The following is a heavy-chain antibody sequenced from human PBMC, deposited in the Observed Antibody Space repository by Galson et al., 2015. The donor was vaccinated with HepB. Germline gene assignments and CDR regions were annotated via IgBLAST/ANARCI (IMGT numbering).Heavy chain of an antibody. Sequence: SLRLSCAASGFTFSSSAMHWVRQAPGKGLEWVAVISYDGSNKYYADSVKGRFTISRDNSKNTLYLQMNSLRAEGTAVYYCARDELVRGVIWYYYCMDVWGQGTTVTVSS. D-gene: IGHD3-10*01. CDR3: ARDELVRGVIWYYYCMDV. J-gene: IGHJ6*02. CDR2: ISYDGSNK. V-gene: IGHV3-30-3*01. CDR1: GFTFSSSA.